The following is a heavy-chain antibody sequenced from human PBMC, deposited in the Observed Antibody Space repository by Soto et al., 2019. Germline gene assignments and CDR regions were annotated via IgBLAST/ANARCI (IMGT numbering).Heavy chain of an antibody. CDR2: IYPGGSDT. CDR1: GYNFANYW. CDR3: ARVSDVVVENWFDP. D-gene: IGHD2-15*01. J-gene: IGHJ5*02. Sequence: GESLKISCKASGYNFANYWIGWVRQMPGKGLEWVGIIYPGGSDTRYSPSFQGQVTISADKSTFTAYLQWSSLKASDTAMYYCARVSDVVVENWFDPWGQGTLVTVSS. V-gene: IGHV5-51*01.